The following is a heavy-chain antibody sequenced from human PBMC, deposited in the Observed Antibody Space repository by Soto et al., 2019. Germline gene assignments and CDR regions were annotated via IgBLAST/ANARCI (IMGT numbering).Heavy chain of an antibody. Sequence: EVQLLDSGGGLVQPGGSLRLSCAASGFTFSSRAMTWNRQTRGRWLVLVSGISGNGGDTFYADSMKGRVAISRDNSKSTLYLQMDGLRVEDTALYYCAIVGHMPGFDYWRQGTLVTVSS. D-gene: IGHD2-21*01. CDR2: ISGNGGDT. CDR3: AIVGHMPGFDY. CDR1: GFTFSSRA. V-gene: IGHV3-23*01. J-gene: IGHJ4*02.